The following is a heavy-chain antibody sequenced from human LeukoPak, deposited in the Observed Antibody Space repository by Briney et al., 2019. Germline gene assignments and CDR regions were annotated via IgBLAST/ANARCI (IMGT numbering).Heavy chain of an antibody. J-gene: IGHJ6*03. CDR2: ISYSGTT. D-gene: IGHD6-13*01. Sequence: SETLSLTCTVSGGSIRTNSYNWGWIRQPPGKGLEWIASISYSGTTYYNPSLKSRVTISVDTSKNQFSLKLSSVTAADTAVYYCARGRGDYSSIAGYYMDVWGKGTTVTVSS. CDR1: GGSIRTNSYN. CDR3: ARGRGDYSSIAGYYMDV. V-gene: IGHV4-39*07.